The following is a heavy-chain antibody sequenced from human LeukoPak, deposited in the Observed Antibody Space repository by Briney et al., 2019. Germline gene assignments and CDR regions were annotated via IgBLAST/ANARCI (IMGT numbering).Heavy chain of an antibody. J-gene: IGHJ4*02. Sequence: PGGSLRLSCADSGFTSSSYAMSGVRQAPGKGLEWVSTISGSGGSTYYADSVKGRFTISRDNSKNTLYLQMNSLRAEDTAIYYCAERPIFGELLYYYDYWGQGTLVTVSS. CDR1: GFTSSSYA. CDR2: ISGSGGST. CDR3: AERPIFGELLYYYDY. D-gene: IGHD3-10*01. V-gene: IGHV3-23*01.